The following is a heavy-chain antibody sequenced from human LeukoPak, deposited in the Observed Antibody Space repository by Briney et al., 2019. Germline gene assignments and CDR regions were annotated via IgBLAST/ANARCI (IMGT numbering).Heavy chain of an antibody. Sequence: PSETLSLTCTVSGGSISIYYWSWIRQPPGKGLEWIGYIYNSGSTNYNPSLKSRATISVDTSKNQFSLKLTSVTAADTAVYHCVRDRELTYWGQGTLVTVSS. CDR1: GGSISIYY. J-gene: IGHJ4*02. CDR2: IYNSGST. D-gene: IGHD1-26*01. CDR3: VRDRELTY. V-gene: IGHV4-59*03.